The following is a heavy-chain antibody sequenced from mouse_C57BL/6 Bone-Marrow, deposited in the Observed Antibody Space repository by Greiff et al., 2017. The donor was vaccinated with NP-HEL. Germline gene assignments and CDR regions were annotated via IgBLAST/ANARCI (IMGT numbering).Heavy chain of an antibody. CDR3: TLDSSGFHYAMDY. V-gene: IGHV14-4*01. J-gene: IGHJ4*01. CDR2: IDPENGDT. D-gene: IGHD3-2*02. Sequence: VQLQQSGAELVRPGASVKLSCTASGFNIKDDYMHWVKQRPEQGLEWIGCIDPENGDTEYASKFQGKATITADTSSNTAYLQLSSLTSEDTAVYYCTLDSSGFHYAMDYWGQGTSVTVSS. CDR1: GFNIKDDY.